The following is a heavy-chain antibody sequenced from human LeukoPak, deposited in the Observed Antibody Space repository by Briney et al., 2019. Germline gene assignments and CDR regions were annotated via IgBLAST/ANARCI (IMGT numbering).Heavy chain of an antibody. D-gene: IGHD3-10*01. CDR3: ATDPRFHFGESSHWGGY. V-gene: IGHV3-23*01. CDR1: GGSISSSSYY. J-gene: IGHJ4*02. Sequence: ETLSLTCTVSGGSISSSSYYWGWIRQPPGKGLEWVSAISGSGGSTYYADSVKGRFTISRDNSKNTLYLQMNSLRAEDTAVYYCATDPRFHFGESSHWGGYWGQGTLVTVSS. CDR2: ISGSGGST.